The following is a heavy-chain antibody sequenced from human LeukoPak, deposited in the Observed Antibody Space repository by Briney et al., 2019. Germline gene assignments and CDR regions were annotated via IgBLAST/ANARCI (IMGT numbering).Heavy chain of an antibody. Sequence: SETLSLTCTVSGGSISSGGYYWGWIRQPPGKGLEWIGSIYYSGSTYYNPSLKSRVTISVDTSKNQFSLKLSSVTAADTAVYYCASRAPADYWGQGTLVTVSS. J-gene: IGHJ4*02. CDR2: IYYSGST. V-gene: IGHV4-39*01. D-gene: IGHD1-26*01. CDR3: ASRAPADY. CDR1: GGSISSGGYY.